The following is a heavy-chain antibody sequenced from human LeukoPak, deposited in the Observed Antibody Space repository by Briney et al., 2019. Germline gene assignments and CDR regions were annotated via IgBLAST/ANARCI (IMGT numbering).Heavy chain of an antibody. CDR2: FDPEDGEA. CDR3: VTDIRSGWRNY. CDR1: GYTLTESS. Sequence: GASVKVSCKVSGYTLTESSVHWVRQPPGKGLEWMGGFDPEDGEAIYAPKIQGRVTMTEVTSTDTAYLELRSLRSDDTAVYYCVTDIRSGWRNYWGQGTLITVSS. D-gene: IGHD6-19*01. J-gene: IGHJ4*02. V-gene: IGHV1-24*01.